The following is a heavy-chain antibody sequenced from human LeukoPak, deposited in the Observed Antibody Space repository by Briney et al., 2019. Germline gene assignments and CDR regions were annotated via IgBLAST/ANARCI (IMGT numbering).Heavy chain of an antibody. V-gene: IGHV4-59*01. CDR3: AREPESDYGGNGDAYDI. CDR1: GGSISSYY. CDR2: IYYSGST. Sequence: SETLSLTCTVSGGSISSYYWSWIRRPPGKGLEWIGYIYYSGSTNYNPSLKSRVTISVDTSKNQFSLKLSSVTAADTAVYYCAREPESDYGGNGDAYDIWGQGTMVTVSS. J-gene: IGHJ3*02. D-gene: IGHD4-23*01.